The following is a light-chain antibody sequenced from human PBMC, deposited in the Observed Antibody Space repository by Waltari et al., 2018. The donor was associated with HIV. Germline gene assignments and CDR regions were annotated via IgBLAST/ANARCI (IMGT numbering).Light chain of an antibody. CDR3: QHYGNSGVT. J-gene: IGKJ3*01. CDR1: QSVGSN. CDR2: GAS. Sequence: DIVLTQSPATLSVSPGEGATLSCRASQSVGSNLAWYQQKPGQAPRLLIDGASTRATGTPARFSGSGSGTEFTLTISRLEPEDFAVYYCQHYGNSGVTFGPGTKVDIK. V-gene: IGKV3-15*01.